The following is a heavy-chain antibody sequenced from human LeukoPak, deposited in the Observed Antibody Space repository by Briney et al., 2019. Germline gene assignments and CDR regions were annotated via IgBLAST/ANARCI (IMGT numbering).Heavy chain of an antibody. Sequence: PSETLSLTCAVSGYSISSSNWWGWIRQPPGKGLEWIGYIYYSGSIYYNPSLKSRVTMSVDTSKNQFSLKLSSVTAVDTAVYYCARWYCSGGSCYFDYWGQGTLVTVSS. V-gene: IGHV4-28*05. CDR2: IYYSGSI. D-gene: IGHD2-15*01. CDR3: ARWYCSGGSCYFDY. CDR1: GYSISSSNW. J-gene: IGHJ4*02.